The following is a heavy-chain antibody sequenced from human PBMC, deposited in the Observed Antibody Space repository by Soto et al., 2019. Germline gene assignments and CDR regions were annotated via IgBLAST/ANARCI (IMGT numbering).Heavy chain of an antibody. CDR1: GFTFSTYA. V-gene: IGHV3-23*01. J-gene: IGHJ4*02. D-gene: IGHD4-17*01. Sequence: PGGSLRLSCAASGFTFSTYAMSWVRQAPGKGLEWVSAMSSSGVSTHYADSVKGRFTISRDNSKNTLYLQMNSLRAEDTALYYCAKDISGDYVLRYFSVWGQGTLVTVSS. CDR3: AKDISGDYVLRYFSV. CDR2: MSSSGVST.